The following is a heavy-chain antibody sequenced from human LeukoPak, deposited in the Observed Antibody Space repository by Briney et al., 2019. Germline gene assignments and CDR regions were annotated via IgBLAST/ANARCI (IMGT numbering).Heavy chain of an antibody. D-gene: IGHD5-24*01. V-gene: IGHV3-21*01. J-gene: IGHJ5*02. Sequence: GGSLRLSCAASGFTFSSYGMHWVRQAPGKGLEWVSSISSSSSCIYYADSVKGRFTISRDNAKNSLYLQMNSLRAEDTAVYYCARVGAIRDGYNYSWGQGTLVTVSS. CDR2: ISSSSSCI. CDR3: ARVGAIRDGYNYS. CDR1: GFTFSSYG.